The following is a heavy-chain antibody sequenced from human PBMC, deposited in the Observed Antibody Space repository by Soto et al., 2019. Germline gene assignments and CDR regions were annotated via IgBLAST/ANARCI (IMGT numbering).Heavy chain of an antibody. CDR2: LSRGGGST. Sequence: EAQLLESGGGAVQPGGSLRLSCAASGFTFSSHGMSWIRQAPGTGLEWISGLSRGGGSTYYVDSVKGRFTISRDNAKNTLDLIMTSLRVEDTALYYCARDGQYRTDGFDIWGQGTMVTVAS. D-gene: IGHD5-12*01. CDR3: ARDGQYRTDGFDI. CDR1: GFTFSSHG. J-gene: IGHJ3*02. V-gene: IGHV3-23*01.